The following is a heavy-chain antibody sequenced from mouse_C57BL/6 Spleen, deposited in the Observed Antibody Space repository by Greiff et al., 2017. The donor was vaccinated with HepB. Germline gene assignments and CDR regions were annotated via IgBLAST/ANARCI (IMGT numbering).Heavy chain of an antibody. D-gene: IGHD2-4*01. CDR3: ARGWYDYDLAY. J-gene: IGHJ3*01. CDR1: GYTFTDYN. CDR2: INPNNGGT. V-gene: IGHV1-18*01. Sequence: EVKLEESGPELVKPGASVKIPCKASGYTFTDYNMDWVKQSHGKSLEWIGDINPNNGGTIYNQKFKGKATLTVDKSSSTAYMELRSLTSEDTAVYYCARGWYDYDLAYWGQGTLVTVSA.